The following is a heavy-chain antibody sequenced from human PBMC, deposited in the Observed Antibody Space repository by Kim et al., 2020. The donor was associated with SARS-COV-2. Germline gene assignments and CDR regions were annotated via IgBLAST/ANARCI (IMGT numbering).Heavy chain of an antibody. CDR2: IYYSGST. CDR1: GGSISSSSYY. V-gene: IGHV4-39*01. J-gene: IGHJ2*01. CDR3: IAVAGPIGL. D-gene: IGHD6-19*01. Sequence: SETLSLTCTVSGGSISSSSYYWGWIRQPPGKGLEWIGSIYYSGSTYYNPSLKSRVTISVDTSKNQFSLKLSSVTAADTAVYYCIAVAGPIGLWGRGTLVTVSS.